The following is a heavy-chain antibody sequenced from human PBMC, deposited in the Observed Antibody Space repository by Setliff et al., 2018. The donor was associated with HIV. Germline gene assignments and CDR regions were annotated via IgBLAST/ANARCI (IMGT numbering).Heavy chain of an antibody. J-gene: IGHJ4*02. CDR1: GFTFSNAW. CDR2: VKSKADGGTI. CDR3: VTGSQLPMDY. Sequence: SCAASGFTFSNAWMIWVRQAPGKGLEWVGRVKSKADGGTIDYAAPVKGRFTISRDDSKNTLYLQMNSLTTDDTAVYFCVTGSQLPMDYWGQGTLVTVTS. D-gene: IGHD1-26*01. V-gene: IGHV3-15*01.